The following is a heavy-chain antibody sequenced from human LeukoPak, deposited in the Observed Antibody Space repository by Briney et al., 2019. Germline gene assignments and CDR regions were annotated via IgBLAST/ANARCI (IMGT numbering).Heavy chain of an antibody. V-gene: IGHV4-34*01. CDR1: GGSFSGYY. Sequence: PSETLPLTCAVYGGSFSGYYWSWIRQPPGKGLEWIGEINHSGNTNYNPSLKSRVTISVDTSKNQFSLKLSSVTAADTAVYYCARHPPRRITMVRGPSGGGYFDYWGQGTLVTVSS. J-gene: IGHJ4*02. CDR3: ARHPPRRITMVRGPSGGGYFDY. D-gene: IGHD3-10*01. CDR2: INHSGNT.